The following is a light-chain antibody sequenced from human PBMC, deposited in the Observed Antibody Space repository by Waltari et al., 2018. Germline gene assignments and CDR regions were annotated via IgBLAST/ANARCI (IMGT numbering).Light chain of an antibody. Sequence: DIQMTQSPPSLSASVGDRVTITCRASQNINRYLNWYHQKAGKAPKVLIYGASNLQSGVPSRFGGSGSGTDFTLTISSLQPEDFGTYYSQQGYITPWTFCQGTRLEVK. CDR1: QNINRY. CDR3: QQGYITPWT. J-gene: IGKJ1*01. CDR2: GAS. V-gene: IGKV1-39*01.